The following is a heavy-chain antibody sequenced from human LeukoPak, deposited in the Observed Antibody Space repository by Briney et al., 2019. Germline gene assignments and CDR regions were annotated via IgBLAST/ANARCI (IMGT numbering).Heavy chain of an antibody. CDR2: IKSDGSST. CDR1: GFTFSSYW. CDR3: ARTSAARYALDI. Sequence: GGSPRPSCAASGFTFSSYWMHWVRQAPGKGLVWVSRIKSDGSSTSYADSVKGRFTISRDNAKNTLYLQMNSLRAEDTAVYYCARTSAARYALDIWGQGTMVTVSS. D-gene: IGHD6-6*01. J-gene: IGHJ3*02. V-gene: IGHV3-74*01.